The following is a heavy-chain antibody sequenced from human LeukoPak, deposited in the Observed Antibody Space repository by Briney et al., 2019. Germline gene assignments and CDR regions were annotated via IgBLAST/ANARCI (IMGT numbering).Heavy chain of an antibody. V-gene: IGHV4-61*01. D-gene: IGHD4-17*01. CDR3: ARGGTTDYGDYDWFDP. Sequence: PSETLSLTCTVSGGSISSVSYHWDWIRQPPGKGLEWIGYIYYSGSTNYNPSLKSRVTISVDTSKNQFSLKLSSVTAADTAVYYCARGGTTDYGDYDWFDPWGQGTLVTVSS. CDR1: GGSISSVSYH. CDR2: IYYSGST. J-gene: IGHJ5*02.